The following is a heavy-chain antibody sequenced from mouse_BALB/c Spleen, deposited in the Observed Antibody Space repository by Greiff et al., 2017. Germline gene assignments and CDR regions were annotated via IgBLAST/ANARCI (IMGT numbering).Heavy chain of an antibody. CDR1: GYSIPSGYS. V-gene: IGHV3-1*02. D-gene: IGHD2-10*01. CDR2: IHYSGST. Sequence: EVKLVESGPDLVKPSQSLSLTCTVTGYSIPSGYSWPWIRQFPGNQLEWMGYIHYSGSTNYNPSLKSRISITRDTSKNQFFLQLNSVTTEDTATYYCAKAYYGNYCDVWGAGTTVTVSS. CDR3: AKAYYGNYCDV. J-gene: IGHJ1*01.